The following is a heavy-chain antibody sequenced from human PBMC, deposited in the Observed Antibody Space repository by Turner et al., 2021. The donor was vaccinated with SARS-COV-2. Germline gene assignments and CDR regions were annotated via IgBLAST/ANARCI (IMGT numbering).Heavy chain of an antibody. J-gene: IGHJ1*01. D-gene: IGHD2-21*02. CDR1: GGLNSSSSYF. CDR3: ARDGGDPPRYFQH. CDR2: IYYNGRT. V-gene: IGHV4-39*02. Sequence: QLQLQESGPGLAKPCEDLSTTCPVSGGLNSSSSYFWRWIRQPPGKGPGWIGGIYYNGRTYYKPSRKSRDTISVDTSKNQFSLKLRSVTAADTAVYYCARDGGDPPRYFQHWGQGTLVTVSS.